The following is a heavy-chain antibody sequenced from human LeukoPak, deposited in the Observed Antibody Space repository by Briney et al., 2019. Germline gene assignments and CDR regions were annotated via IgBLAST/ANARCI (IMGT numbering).Heavy chain of an antibody. D-gene: IGHD4-17*01. J-gene: IGHJ4*02. CDR3: AKGRYGDNSVEFDY. V-gene: IGHV3-30*18. CDR1: GFTFSSYG. CDR2: ISYDGSNK. Sequence: GGSLRLSCAASGFTFSSYGMHWARQAPGKGLEWVAAISYDGSNKYYVDSVKGRFTISRDNSKNTLYLQMNSLRPEDTAVYYCAKGRYGDNSVEFDYWGQGTLVTVSS.